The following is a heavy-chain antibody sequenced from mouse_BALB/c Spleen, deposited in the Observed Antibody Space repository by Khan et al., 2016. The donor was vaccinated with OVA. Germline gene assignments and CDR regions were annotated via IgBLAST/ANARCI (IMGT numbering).Heavy chain of an antibody. CDR2: NYLGSGTT. D-gene: IGHD1-1*02. CDR1: GYTFTDYV. V-gene: IGHV1-77*01. CDR3: GKNYASWFAY. J-gene: IGHJ3*01. Sequence: QVRLQQSGPELMKPGASVNISCKASGYTFTDYVINWVKQRTGKGLEWIGENYLGSGTTYYNEKFKGKAKLTADKSSNTAYMQLSSLTSEGSAVYYCGKNYASWFAYWGQGTLVTVSA.